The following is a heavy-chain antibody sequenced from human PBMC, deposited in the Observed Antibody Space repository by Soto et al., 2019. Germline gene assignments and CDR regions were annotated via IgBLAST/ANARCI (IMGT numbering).Heavy chain of an antibody. V-gene: IGHV4-59*01. D-gene: IGHD1-26*01. CDR1: GGSISSYY. Sequence: QVQLQESGPGLVKPSETLSLTCTVSGGSISSYYWSWIRQPPGEGLEWIGYIYYSGSTNYNPSLKSRVTISVDTSKNQFSLKLSSVTAADTAVYYCARDGAEGTRFDYWGQGTLVTVSS. J-gene: IGHJ4*02. CDR3: ARDGAEGTRFDY. CDR2: IYYSGST.